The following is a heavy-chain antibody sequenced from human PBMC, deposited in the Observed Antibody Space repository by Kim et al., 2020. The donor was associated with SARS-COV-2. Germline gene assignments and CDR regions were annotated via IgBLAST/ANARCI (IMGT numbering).Heavy chain of an antibody. D-gene: IGHD3-9*01. CDR3: ARHPPFYDSHGAFDI. V-gene: IGHV4-39*01. CDR2: IYYSGST. Sequence: SETLSLTCTVSGGSISSSSYYWGWIRQPPGKGLEWIGSIYYSGSTYYNPSLKSRVTISVDTSKNQFSLKLSSVTAADTAVYYCARHPPFYDSHGAFDIWGQGTMVTVSS. J-gene: IGHJ3*02. CDR1: GGSISSSSYY.